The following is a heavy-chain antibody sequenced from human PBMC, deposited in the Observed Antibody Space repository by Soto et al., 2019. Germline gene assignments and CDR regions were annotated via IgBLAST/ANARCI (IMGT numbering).Heavy chain of an antibody. V-gene: IGHV4-59*08. D-gene: IGHD6-13*01. CDR1: GDSISSYY. CDR2: IYYSGST. Sequence: SETLSLTCTVSGDSISSYYWSWIRQPPGKGLEWIGYIYYSGSTNYNPSLKSRVTISVDTSKNQFSLKLSSVTAADTAVYYCARRYSSSFDYWGQGTLVTVSS. CDR3: ARRYSSSFDY. J-gene: IGHJ4*02.